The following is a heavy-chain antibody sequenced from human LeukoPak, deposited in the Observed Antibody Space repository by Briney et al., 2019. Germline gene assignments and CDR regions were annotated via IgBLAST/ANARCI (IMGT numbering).Heavy chain of an antibody. CDR3: VRRGCNGGSCYGY. Sequence: GESLKISCKNSGYRFNNYWIGWVRQMPGKGLEWMGIIYPDDSDTRYSPSFQGQVTISADKSISTAYLQWSSLKASDTAMYYCVRRGCNGGSCYGYWGQGTLVTVSS. D-gene: IGHD2-15*01. J-gene: IGHJ4*02. CDR2: IYPDDSDT. CDR1: GYRFNNYW. V-gene: IGHV5-51*01.